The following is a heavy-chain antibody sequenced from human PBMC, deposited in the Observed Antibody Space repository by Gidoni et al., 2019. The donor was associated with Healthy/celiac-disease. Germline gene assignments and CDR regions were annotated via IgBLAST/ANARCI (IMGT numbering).Heavy chain of an antibody. CDR2: IIPIFGTA. V-gene: IGHV1-69*06. J-gene: IGHJ6*02. CDR3: ASKAHYYDSSGYYPPTYYGMDV. D-gene: IGHD3-22*01. Sequence: QVQLVQSGAEVKKPGSSVTVSCKASGGTFSSYAISWVRQAPGQGLEWMGGIIPIFGTANCAQKFQGRVTITADKSTSTAYMELSSLRSEDTAVYYCASKAHYYDSSGYYPPTYYGMDVWGQGTTVTVSS. CDR1: GGTFSSYA.